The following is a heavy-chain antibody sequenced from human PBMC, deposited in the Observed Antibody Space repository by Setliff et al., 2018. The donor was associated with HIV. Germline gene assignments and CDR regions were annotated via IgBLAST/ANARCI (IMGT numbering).Heavy chain of an antibody. CDR3: AREYDVLLWIGSQYGRGNLDS. D-gene: IGHD3-10*01. V-gene: IGHV1-46*01. Sequence: ASVKVSCKASGYTLTSYYIHWVRQAPGQGLEWMGIINPSVGSTSYAQKFQVRVTMTRDTSTSTVYMELSSLRSEDTAVYYCAREYDVLLWIGSQYGRGNLDSWGQGTPVTVSS. J-gene: IGHJ4*02. CDR2: INPSVGST. CDR1: GYTLTSYY.